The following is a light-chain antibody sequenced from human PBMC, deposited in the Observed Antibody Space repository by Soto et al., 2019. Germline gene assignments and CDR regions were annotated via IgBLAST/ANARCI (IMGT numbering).Light chain of an antibody. J-gene: IGLJ2*01. CDR3: SSYAGSNNLV. CDR2: EVS. Sequence: QSALTQPPSASGSPGQSVTIACTGTSNDVGGYNYVSWYQQHPGKAPQLMIYEVSKRPSGVPDRFSGSKSGNTASLTVSGLHAEDEADYYCSSYAGSNNLVFGGGTKVTVL. V-gene: IGLV2-8*01. CDR1: SNDVGGYNY.